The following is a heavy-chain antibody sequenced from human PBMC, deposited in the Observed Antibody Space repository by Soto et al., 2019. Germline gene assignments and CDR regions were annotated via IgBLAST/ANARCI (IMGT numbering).Heavy chain of an antibody. CDR1: GGSLSRYD. CDR3: ARHNPYGDYEGLNAGYWYLDL. D-gene: IGHD4-17*01. J-gene: IGHJ2*01. CDR2: INHSGST. V-gene: IGHV4-34*01. Sequence: PSETLSLTCSVDGGSLSRYDWSWIRHPPGKGLEWIGEINHSGSTNYNPSLKSRVTISVDTSKNPFSLKLSSVPAADTAVYYCARHNPYGDYEGLNAGYWYLDLCGRGTLVTASS.